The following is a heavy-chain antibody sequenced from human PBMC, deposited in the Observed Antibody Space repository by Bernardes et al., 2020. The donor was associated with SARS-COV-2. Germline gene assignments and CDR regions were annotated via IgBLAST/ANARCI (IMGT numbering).Heavy chain of an antibody. CDR1: GYTFTSFD. CDR2: ISAYNGNT. CDR3: ARSSNQGLHSSGWTYYFDY. V-gene: IGHV1-18*01. Sequence: ASVKVSCKASGYTFTSFDITWVRQAPGQGLEWMGWISAYNGNTKYAQKLQDRVTMTTDTSTRTVYMELRSLRSDDTAVYYCARSSNQGLHSSGWTYYFDYWGLGTLVTVSS. J-gene: IGHJ4*02. D-gene: IGHD6-19*01.